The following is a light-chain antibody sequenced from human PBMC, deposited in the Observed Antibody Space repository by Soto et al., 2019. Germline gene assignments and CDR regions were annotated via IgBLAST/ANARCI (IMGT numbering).Light chain of an antibody. CDR3: QQYNKWPLT. J-gene: IGKJ4*01. CDR2: GVS. CDR1: QSVSSN. V-gene: IGKV3-15*01. Sequence: EIVMTQSPATLSVSPGERATLSCRASQSVSSNLAWYQQKPGQAPRLLIYGVSTRATGIPVRFSGSGSGTEFTLTIRRLQPEDFAVYYCQQYNKWPLTFGGGTEVEI.